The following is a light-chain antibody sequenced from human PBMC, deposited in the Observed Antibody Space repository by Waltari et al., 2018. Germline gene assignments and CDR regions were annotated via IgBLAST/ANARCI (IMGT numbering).Light chain of an antibody. V-gene: IGKV4-1*01. J-gene: IGKJ2*01. CDR1: QNLLFRSTHNNY. CDR2: WAS. CDR3: QQYFSVPET. Sequence: DIVMTQSPDSLTVSLGERATINCKSSQNLLFRSTHNNYLAWYQQKPGQPPKLLFYWASTRESGVPDRFSGSGSGTDFTLTISSLQAEDVAVYYCQQYFSVPETFGQGTKLEIK.